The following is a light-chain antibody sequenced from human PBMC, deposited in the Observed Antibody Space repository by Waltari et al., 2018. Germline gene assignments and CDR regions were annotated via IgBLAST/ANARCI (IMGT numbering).Light chain of an antibody. J-gene: IGLJ2*01. Sequence: QAAPTQPPSVSGSPGQSVTISCTGTSRDIGYYNAVSWYQQHPGKAPKLMIYEVSKRPSGVSDRFSGSKSGNTASLTISGLQAEDEADYYCSSYAGTNTYVLFGGGTRLTVL. CDR2: EVS. CDR3: SSYAGTNTYVL. V-gene: IGLV2-11*01. CDR1: SRDIGYYNA.